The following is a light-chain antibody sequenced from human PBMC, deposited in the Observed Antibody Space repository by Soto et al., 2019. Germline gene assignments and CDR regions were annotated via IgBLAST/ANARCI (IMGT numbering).Light chain of an antibody. Sequence: DIQMTQSPSTLSASVGDRVTITCRASQTISSWLAWYQQKPGKAPKLLIYKASTLQSGVPSRFSGSGSGTEFTLTISCLQPDDFAIYYCQQYNTYSYTFGQGTKLEIK. J-gene: IGKJ2*01. CDR2: KAS. CDR3: QQYNTYSYT. CDR1: QTISSW. V-gene: IGKV1-5*03.